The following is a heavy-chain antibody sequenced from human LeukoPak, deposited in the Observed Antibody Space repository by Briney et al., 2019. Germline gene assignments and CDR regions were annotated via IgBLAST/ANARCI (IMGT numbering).Heavy chain of an antibody. J-gene: IGHJ5*02. D-gene: IGHD4-23*01. CDR2: IYSSGST. V-gene: IGHV4-39*07. Sequence: PSETLSLTCRVSGVSISSGSNYWGWIRQPPGKTLEWIGSIYSSGSTYYNSSLKSRVIILIDTSKNQFSLKLSSVTAADTAAYYCARANYGGNLWSNWFDPWGQGTLVTVSS. CDR3: ARANYGGNLWSNWFDP. CDR1: GVSISSGSNY.